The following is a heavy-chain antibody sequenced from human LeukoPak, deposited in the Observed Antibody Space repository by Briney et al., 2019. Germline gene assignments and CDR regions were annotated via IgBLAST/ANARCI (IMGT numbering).Heavy chain of an antibody. D-gene: IGHD3-3*01. CDR2: ISYDGYNK. CDR3: AKDKPPKIRVARTFDY. CDR1: GFTFSNSW. J-gene: IGHJ4*02. V-gene: IGHV3-30*18. Sequence: GGSLRLSCAVSGFTFSNSWMHWVRQAPGKGLEWVAVISYDGYNKYYVDSVKGRFTISRDNSKNTLYLQMNSLRAEDTAVYYCAKDKPPKIRVARTFDYWGQGTQVTVSS.